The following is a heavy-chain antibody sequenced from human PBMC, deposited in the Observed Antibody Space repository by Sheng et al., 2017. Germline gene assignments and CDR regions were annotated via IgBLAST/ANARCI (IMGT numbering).Heavy chain of an antibody. CDR1: GFTFRNYA. CDR2: ISSGGPYK. CDR3: AKIRIGVGRGDY. D-gene: IGHD3-3*01. Sequence: QVQLVESGGGVVQPGTSLRLSCAASGFTFRNYAMHWVRQAPGKGLEWVSIISSGGPYKYYADSVKGRFSISRDNSKNTLYLQMNSLRTEDTALYYCAKIRIGVGRGDYWGQGTLVTVSS. J-gene: IGHJ4*02. V-gene: IGHV3-30*04.